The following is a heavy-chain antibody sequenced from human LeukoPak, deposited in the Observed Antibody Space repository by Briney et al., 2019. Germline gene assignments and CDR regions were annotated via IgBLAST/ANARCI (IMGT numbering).Heavy chain of an antibody. CDR1: GGSISSYY. V-gene: IGHV4-59*12. J-gene: IGHJ4*02. D-gene: IGHD4-17*01. CDR2: IYYRGST. Sequence: SETLSLTCTVSGGSISSYYWSWIRQPPGKGLEGMGNIYYRGSTYYNASLKRRVTISVDTSTNQFSLKLSSVTAADTAVYYRAREEQNTVTIDSSGPGTLVTVSS. CDR3: AREEQNTVTIDS.